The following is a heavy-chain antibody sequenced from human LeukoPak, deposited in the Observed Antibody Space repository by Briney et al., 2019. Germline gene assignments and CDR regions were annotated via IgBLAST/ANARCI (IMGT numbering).Heavy chain of an antibody. CDR3: AKVAGYSSSWDIDY. J-gene: IGHJ4*02. V-gene: IGHV3-30*18. D-gene: IGHD6-13*01. CDR2: ISCDGSNK. CDR1: GFTFSSYG. Sequence: GGSLRLSCAASGFTFSSYGMHWVRQAPGKGLEWVAVISCDGSNKYYADSVKGRFTISRDNSKNTLYLQMNSLRAEDTAVYYCAKVAGYSSSWDIDYWGQGTLVTVSS.